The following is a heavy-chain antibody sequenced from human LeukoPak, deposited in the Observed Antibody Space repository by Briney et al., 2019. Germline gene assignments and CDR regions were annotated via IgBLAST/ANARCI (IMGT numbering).Heavy chain of an antibody. CDR2: IGSAGINS. J-gene: IGHJ4*02. CDR3: ATSRGYIDN. D-gene: IGHD3-16*01. CDR1: GFSFSNYV. Sequence: GGSLRLSCAASGFSFSNYVMTWVRQAPGKGLEWVSAIGSAGINSYYADSVRGRFTISRDNSKDMLYLQMSSLTVEDTAEYFCATSRGYIDNWGQGALVIVSS. V-gene: IGHV3-23*05.